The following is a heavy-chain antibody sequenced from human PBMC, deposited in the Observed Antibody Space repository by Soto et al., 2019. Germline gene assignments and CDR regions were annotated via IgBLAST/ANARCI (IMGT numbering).Heavy chain of an antibody. CDR2: ISWSSGSI. J-gene: IGHJ6*02. V-gene: IGHV3-9*01. CDR3: AKFSGSPSRFYYYGMDV. Sequence: GGSLRLSCAASGFTFDDYAMHWVRQAPGKGLEWVSGISWSSGSIGYADSVKGRFTISRDNAKNSLYLQMNSLRAEDTALYYCAKFSGSPSRFYYYGMDVWGQGTTVTVSS. CDR1: GFTFDDYA.